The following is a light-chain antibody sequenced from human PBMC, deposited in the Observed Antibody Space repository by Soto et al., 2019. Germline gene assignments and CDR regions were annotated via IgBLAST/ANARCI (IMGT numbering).Light chain of an antibody. J-gene: IGKJ4*01. CDR1: QSISSW. Sequence: DIQMTQSPSTLSASVGDRVTITCRASQSISSWLAWYQQKPGRAPELLIHGAHSLHSGVPSRFSGSGSGTEFSLTISSLQPEDFATYYCQQLNSYPLSFGGGTKVKI. V-gene: IGKV1-5*01. CDR2: GAH. CDR3: QQLNSYPLS.